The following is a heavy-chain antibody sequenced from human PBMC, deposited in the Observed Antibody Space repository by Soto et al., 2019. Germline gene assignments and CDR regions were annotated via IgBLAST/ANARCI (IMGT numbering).Heavy chain of an antibody. V-gene: IGHV1-18*01. D-gene: IGHD5-18*01. Sequence: ASVKFSCKASGYTFTSYGISWVRQAPGQGLEWMGWISAYNGNTNYAQKLQGRVTMTTDTSTSTAYMELRSLRSDDTAVYYCARARIQLWLHWFDPWGQGTLVTVSS. CDR1: GYTFTSYG. J-gene: IGHJ5*02. CDR2: ISAYNGNT. CDR3: ARARIQLWLHWFDP.